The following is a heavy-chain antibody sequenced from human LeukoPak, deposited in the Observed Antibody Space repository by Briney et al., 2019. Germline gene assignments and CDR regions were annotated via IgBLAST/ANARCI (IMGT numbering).Heavy chain of an antibody. V-gene: IGHV4-34*01. CDR2: INHSGST. CDR1: GGSFSGYY. J-gene: IGHJ4*02. CDR3: ARSGYCSSTSSYRFDRRDY. D-gene: IGHD2-2*01. Sequence: SETLSLTCAVYGGSFSGYYWSWIRQPPGKGLEWIGEINHSGSTNYNPSLKSRVTISVDTSKNQFSLKLSSVTAADTAVYYCARSGYCSSTSSYRFDRRDYWGQGTLVTVSS.